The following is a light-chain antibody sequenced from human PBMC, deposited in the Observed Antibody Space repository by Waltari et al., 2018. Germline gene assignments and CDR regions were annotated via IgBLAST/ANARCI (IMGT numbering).Light chain of an antibody. Sequence: QSALTQPPSASGSAGQSVTISGTGTSGDIGGYNIVSWYQQHPGKVPKLIISEVNKRPSGVPDRFSGSKSGNTASLTVSGLQAEDEADYYCSSYAGTKNPYVFGTGTKVTVL. V-gene: IGLV2-8*01. CDR1: SGDIGGYNI. J-gene: IGLJ1*01. CDR2: EVN. CDR3: SSYAGTKNPYV.